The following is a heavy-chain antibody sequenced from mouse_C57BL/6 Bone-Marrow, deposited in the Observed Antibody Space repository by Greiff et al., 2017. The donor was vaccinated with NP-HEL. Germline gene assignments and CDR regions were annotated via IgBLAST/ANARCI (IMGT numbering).Heavy chain of an antibody. CDR2: IWTGGGT. V-gene: IGHV2-9-1*01. Sequence: ESGPGLVAPSQSLSITCTVSGFSLTSYAISWVRQPPGKGLEWLGVIWTGGGTNYNSAPKSRLSISKDNSKGRVFLKMTSLQTDDTARYYCARNSNYAWFAYWGQGTLVTVSA. CDR1: GFSLTSYA. J-gene: IGHJ3*01. D-gene: IGHD2-5*01. CDR3: ARNSNYAWFAY.